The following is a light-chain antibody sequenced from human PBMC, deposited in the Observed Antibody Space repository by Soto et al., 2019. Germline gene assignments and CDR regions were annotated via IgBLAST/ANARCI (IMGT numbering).Light chain of an antibody. V-gene: IGKV3-15*01. J-gene: IGKJ2*01. CDR2: GPS. Sequence: EIVMTQSPATLSVSPGERAALSCRASQSVSNNLAWYQQKPGQAPRLLIYGPSTRATGIPARFSGSGSGTEFTLTISSLQSEDFAVYYCQQFYNWPYTFGQGTKLEIK. CDR1: QSVSNN. CDR3: QQFYNWPYT.